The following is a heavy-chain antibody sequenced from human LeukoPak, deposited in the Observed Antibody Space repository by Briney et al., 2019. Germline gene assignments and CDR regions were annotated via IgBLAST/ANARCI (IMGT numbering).Heavy chain of an antibody. CDR2: ISSSGSTI. J-gene: IGHJ4*02. CDR1: GFTFSDYY. CDR3: ARDSREYQLLIDY. D-gene: IGHD2-2*01. V-gene: IGHV3-11*01. Sequence: GGSLRLSCAASGFTFSDYYMSWIRQAPGKGLEWVSYISSSGSTIYYADSVKGRFTISRDNAKNSLYLQMNSLRAEDTAVYYCARDSREYQLLIDYWGQGTLVTVSS.